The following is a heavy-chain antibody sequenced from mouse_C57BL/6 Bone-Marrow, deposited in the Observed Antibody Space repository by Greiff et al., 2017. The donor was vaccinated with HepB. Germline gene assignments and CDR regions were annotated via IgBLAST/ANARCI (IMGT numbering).Heavy chain of an antibody. CDR1: GFTFSNYW. D-gene: IGHD3-2*02. V-gene: IGHV6-3*01. Sequence: EVKVEESGGGLVQPGGSMKLSCVASGFTFSNYWMNWVRQSPEKGLEWVAQIRLKSDNYATHYAESVKGRFTISRDDSKSSVYLQMNNLRAEDTGIYYCTQLRLPSFAYWGQGTLVTVSA. CDR2: IRLKSDNYAT. J-gene: IGHJ3*01. CDR3: TQLRLPSFAY.